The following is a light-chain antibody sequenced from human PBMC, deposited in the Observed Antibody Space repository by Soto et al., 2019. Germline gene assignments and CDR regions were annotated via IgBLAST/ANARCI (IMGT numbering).Light chain of an antibody. Sequence: EIALTQSPGTLSLSPGERATLSCRASQSVSSYLAWYQQKPGQAPRLLIYDASTRATGISARFSGSGSGTDFTLTISSLEPEYFAVYYCQQRSNWPVTFGQGTKVEVK. CDR2: DAS. CDR3: QQRSNWPVT. CDR1: QSVSSY. V-gene: IGKV3-11*01. J-gene: IGKJ1*01.